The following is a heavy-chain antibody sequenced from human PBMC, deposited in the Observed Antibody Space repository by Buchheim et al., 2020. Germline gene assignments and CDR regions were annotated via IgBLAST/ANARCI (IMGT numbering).Heavy chain of an antibody. J-gene: IGHJ5*02. Sequence: QVQLQESGPGLVKPSETLSLTCTVSGGSISSYYWSWIRQPPGKGLEWIGYIYYSGSTNYNPYLKSRVTISVDTSKNQFSLKLSSVTAADTAVYYCARASMITFGGVIVNGWFDPWGQGTL. D-gene: IGHD3-16*02. CDR1: GGSISSYY. V-gene: IGHV4-59*01. CDR2: IYYSGST. CDR3: ARASMITFGGVIVNGWFDP.